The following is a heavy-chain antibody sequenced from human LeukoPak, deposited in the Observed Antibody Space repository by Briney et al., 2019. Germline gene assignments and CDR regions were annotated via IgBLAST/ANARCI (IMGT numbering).Heavy chain of an antibody. Sequence: GGSLRLSCAASGFTFSTYAMNWVRQAPGKGLEWVSVVSGSGDNTNYADSVKGRFTISRDNSKNALYLQMNSLRVEDTAVYYCAIDPNWGTHSWGQGVLVTVSS. CDR3: AIDPNWGTHS. D-gene: IGHD7-27*01. CDR2: VSGSGDNT. CDR1: GFTFSTYA. J-gene: IGHJ4*02. V-gene: IGHV3-23*01.